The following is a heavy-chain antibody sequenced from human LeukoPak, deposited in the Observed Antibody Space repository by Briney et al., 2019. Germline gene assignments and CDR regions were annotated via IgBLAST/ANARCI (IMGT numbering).Heavy chain of an antibody. V-gene: IGHV1-69*01. CDR3: ARDTLTSSTRPYYYYYYMDV. CDR1: GGTFSSYA. D-gene: IGHD2-2*01. Sequence: SVKVSCKASGGTFSSYAISWVRQAPGQGLEWMGGIIPIFGTANYAQKFQGRVTITADESTSTAYMELSSLRSEDTAVYYCARDTLTSSTRPYYYYYYMDVWGKGTTVTVSS. J-gene: IGHJ6*03. CDR2: IIPIFGTA.